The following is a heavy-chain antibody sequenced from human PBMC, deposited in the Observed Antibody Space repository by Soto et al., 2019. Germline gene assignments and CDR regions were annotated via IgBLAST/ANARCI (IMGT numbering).Heavy chain of an antibody. J-gene: IGHJ6*03. CDR2: ISSSSSTI. V-gene: IGHV3-48*01. CDR1: GFTFSSYS. Sequence: EVQLVESGGGLVQPGGSLRLSCAASGFTFSSYSMNWVRQAPGKGLEWVSYISSSSSTIYHADSVKGRFTISRDNAKNSLYLQMNSLRAEDTAVYYCARSSSGWYGRRGYYYYMDVWGKGTTVTVSS. D-gene: IGHD6-19*01. CDR3: ARSSSGWYGRRGYYYYMDV.